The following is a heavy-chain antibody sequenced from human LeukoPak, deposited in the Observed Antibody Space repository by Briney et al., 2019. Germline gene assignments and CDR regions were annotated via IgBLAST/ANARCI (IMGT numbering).Heavy chain of an antibody. CDR2: IYSGGST. CDR3: AREGRGSNRSWYYDY. Sequence: GSLRLSCAASGITVSSNYMSWVRQAPGKGLEWVSVIYSGGSTYYADSVKGRFTISRDNSKNTLYLQMNSLRAEDTAVYYCAREGRGSNRSWYYDYWGQGTLVTVSS. D-gene: IGHD6-13*01. V-gene: IGHV3-66*02. J-gene: IGHJ4*02. CDR1: GITVSSNY.